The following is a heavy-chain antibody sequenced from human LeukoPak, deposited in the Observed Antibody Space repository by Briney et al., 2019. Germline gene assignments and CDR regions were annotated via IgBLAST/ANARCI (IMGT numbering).Heavy chain of an antibody. D-gene: IGHD4-23*01. J-gene: IGHJ4*02. CDR2: IYYSEST. Sequence: SETLSLTCTVSGGSISSSSYYWGWIRQPPGKGLEWIGSIYYSESTYYIPSLKSRVTISVDTSKNQFSLRLSSVTAADTAVYYCARHDYGGNLSLDYWGQGTLVTVSS. CDR1: GGSISSSSYY. V-gene: IGHV4-39*01. CDR3: ARHDYGGNLSLDY.